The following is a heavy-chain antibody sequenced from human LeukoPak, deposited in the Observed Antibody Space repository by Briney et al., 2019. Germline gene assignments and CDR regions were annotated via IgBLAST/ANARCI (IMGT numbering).Heavy chain of an antibody. D-gene: IGHD6-19*01. Sequence: SETLPLTCTVSGGSISSYYWSWIRQPAGKGLEWIGRIYTSGSTNYNPSLKSRVTMSVDTSKNQFSLKLSSVTAADTAVYYCARAGSSGWSRGPFDYWGQGTLVTVSS. CDR3: ARAGSSGWSRGPFDY. V-gene: IGHV4-4*07. CDR1: GGSISSYY. CDR2: IYTSGST. J-gene: IGHJ4*02.